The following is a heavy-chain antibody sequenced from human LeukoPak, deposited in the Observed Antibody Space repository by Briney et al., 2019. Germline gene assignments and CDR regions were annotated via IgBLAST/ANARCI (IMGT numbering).Heavy chain of an antibody. CDR1: GFTFSTLA. V-gene: IGHV3-23*01. D-gene: IGHD3-22*01. CDR3: ARDQYYYDSSGYYWWAFDI. J-gene: IGHJ3*02. CDR2: ISSRGDDT. Sequence: PGGSLRLSCAASGFTFSTLAMSWVRQAPGKGLEWVSSISSRGDDTTYADSVKGRFTISRDNSKNTLYLQMNSLRAEDTAVYYCARDQYYYDSSGYYWWAFDIWGQGTMVTVSS.